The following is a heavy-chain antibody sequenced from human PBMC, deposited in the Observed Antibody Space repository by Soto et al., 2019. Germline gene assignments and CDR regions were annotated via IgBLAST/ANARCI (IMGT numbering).Heavy chain of an antibody. V-gene: IGHV3-30*18. CDR3: VKDRGGYIGYDYRNFAMDV. Sequence: PGGSLRLSCVVSGFTFSSFGIDWVRQGPGKXLEWVAVMSPDGSQKYHADSVKGRFTISRDNSRKTLYLQMNSLRSEDSAVYYCVKDRGGYIGYDYRNFAMDVWGQGTTVTVSS. CDR2: MSPDGSQK. D-gene: IGHD5-12*01. J-gene: IGHJ6*02. CDR1: GFTFSSFG.